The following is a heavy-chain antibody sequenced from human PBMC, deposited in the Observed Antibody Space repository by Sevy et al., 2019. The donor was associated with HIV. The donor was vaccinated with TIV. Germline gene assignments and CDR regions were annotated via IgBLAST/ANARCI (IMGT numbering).Heavy chain of an antibody. CDR2: ISSNGGST. CDR1: GFTFSSYA. CDR3: VKEFYGSGSYSDY. Sequence: GGSLRLSCSASGFTFSSYAMHWVRQAPGKGLEYVSAISSNGGSTYYADSVKGRFTISRDNSKNTLYLQMSSLRAEDTAVYYCVKEFYGSGSYSDYWGQRTLVTVSS. V-gene: IGHV3-64D*06. J-gene: IGHJ4*02. D-gene: IGHD3-10*01.